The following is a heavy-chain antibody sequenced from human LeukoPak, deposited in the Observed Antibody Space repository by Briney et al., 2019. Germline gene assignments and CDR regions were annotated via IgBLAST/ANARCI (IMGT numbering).Heavy chain of an antibody. CDR2: INAGNGNT. Sequence: ASVKVSCKASGYTFTTYAIHWVRQAPGQRLEWMGWINAGNGNTKYSQKLQGRVTLTRDTSASTAYMELSSLRSEDTAVYYCARDRADYQLFVVAWFDPLGPGNPGHRLL. D-gene: IGHD2-2*01. V-gene: IGHV1-3*01. J-gene: IGHJ5*02. CDR1: GYTFTTYA. CDR3: ARDRADYQLFVVAWFDP.